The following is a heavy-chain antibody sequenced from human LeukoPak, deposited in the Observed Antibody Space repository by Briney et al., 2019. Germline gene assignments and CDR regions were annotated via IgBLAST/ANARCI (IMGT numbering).Heavy chain of an antibody. D-gene: IGHD6-19*01. Sequence: SETPSLTCAVYGGSFSGYYWSWIRQPPGKGLEWIGEINHSGSTNYNPSLKSRVTISVDTSKSQFSLKLSSVTAADTAVYYCARDSSGWFRKGFDYWGQGTLVTVSS. CDR1: GGSFSGYY. V-gene: IGHV4-34*01. CDR2: INHSGST. CDR3: ARDSSGWFRKGFDY. J-gene: IGHJ4*02.